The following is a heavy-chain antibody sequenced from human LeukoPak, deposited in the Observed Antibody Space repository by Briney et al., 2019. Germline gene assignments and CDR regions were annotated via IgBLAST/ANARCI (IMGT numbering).Heavy chain of an antibody. CDR3: ARAYSNYGV. CDR2: INHSGST. J-gene: IGHJ4*02. Sequence: SEILSLTCAVYGGSFSGYYWSWIRQPPGKGLEWIGEINHSGSTNYNPSLKSRVTISVDTSKNQFSLKLSSVTAADTAVYYCARAYSNYGVWGQGTLVTVSS. CDR1: GGSFSGYY. D-gene: IGHD4-4*01. V-gene: IGHV4-34*01.